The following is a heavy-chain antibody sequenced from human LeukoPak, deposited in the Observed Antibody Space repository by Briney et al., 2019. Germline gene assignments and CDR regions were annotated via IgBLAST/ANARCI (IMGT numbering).Heavy chain of an antibody. J-gene: IGHJ3*02. CDR2: ILYDGSKK. CDR3: ANFDGDSQAFHI. CDR1: GFTLTNYN. V-gene: IGHV3-30*18. Sequence: GGSLRLSCAASGFTLTNYNMHWVRQTPGKGLQWVAAILYDGSKKYYADSVKGRFSVYRDNSNYTLYLQMNSLKTEDTAVYSCANFDGDSQAFHIWGRGTMVTVSS. D-gene: IGHD3-9*01.